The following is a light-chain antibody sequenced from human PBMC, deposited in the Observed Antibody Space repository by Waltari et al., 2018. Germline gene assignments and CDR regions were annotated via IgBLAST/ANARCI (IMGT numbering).Light chain of an antibody. Sequence: QSALTQPASVSGSPGQSITIPCTGTSSDVGGYNYVSWYQHHPGKAPKLMIHDVSNRPSGVSNRFSGSKSGTTASLSITGRQAEAEAPYFCSSYTGSSTWVFGGGTKLTVL. CDR1: SSDVGGYNY. CDR2: DVS. V-gene: IGLV2-14*03. J-gene: IGLJ3*02. CDR3: SSYTGSSTWV.